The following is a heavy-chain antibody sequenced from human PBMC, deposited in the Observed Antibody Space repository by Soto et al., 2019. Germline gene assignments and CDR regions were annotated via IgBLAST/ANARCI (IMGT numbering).Heavy chain of an antibody. CDR2: IIPIFGTA. J-gene: IGHJ6*02. CDR1: GGTFSSYA. V-gene: IGHV1-69*13. CDR3: ARVTRVVTAIGRPEDSDYYYGMDV. Sequence: SVKVSCKASGGTFSSYAISWVRQAPGQGLEWMGGIIPIFGTAKYAQKFQGRVTITADESTSTAYMELSSLRSEDTAVYYCARVTRVVTAIGRPEDSDYYYGMDVWGQGTTVTSP. D-gene: IGHD2-21*02.